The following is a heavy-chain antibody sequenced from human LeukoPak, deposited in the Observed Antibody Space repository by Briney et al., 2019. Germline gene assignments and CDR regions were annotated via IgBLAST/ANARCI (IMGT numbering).Heavy chain of an antibody. Sequence: ASVKVSCKASGGTFSSYAISWVRQAPGQGLEWMGGIIPIFGTANYAQKFQGRVTITADESTSTAYMELSSLRSEDTAVCYCARTYCSSTSCYHFDYWGQGTLVTVSS. V-gene: IGHV1-69*01. J-gene: IGHJ4*02. D-gene: IGHD2-2*01. CDR1: GGTFSSYA. CDR2: IIPIFGTA. CDR3: ARTYCSSTSCYHFDY.